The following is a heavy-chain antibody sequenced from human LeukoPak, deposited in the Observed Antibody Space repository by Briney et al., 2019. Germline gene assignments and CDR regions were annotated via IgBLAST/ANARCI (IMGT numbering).Heavy chain of an antibody. V-gene: IGHV1-18*01. J-gene: IGHJ6*02. CDR3: ARDDGTRVAVYGMDV. CDR1: GYTFTSYG. D-gene: IGHD6-19*01. CDR2: ISAYNGNT. Sequence: ASVKVSCKASGYTFTSYGISWVRQAPGQGLEWMGWISAYNGNTNYAQKLQGRVTMTTDASTSTAYMELRSLRSDDTAVYYCARDDGTRVAVYGMDVWGQGTTVTVSS.